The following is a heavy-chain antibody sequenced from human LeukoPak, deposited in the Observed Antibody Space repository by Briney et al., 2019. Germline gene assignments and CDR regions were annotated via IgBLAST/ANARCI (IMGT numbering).Heavy chain of an antibody. CDR1: GFTFSSYA. CDR2: ISGSGGST. J-gene: IGHJ4*02. V-gene: IGHV3-23*01. D-gene: IGHD3-10*01. Sequence: PGGSLRLSCAASGFTFSSYAMSWVRQAPGKGLEWVSAISGSGGSTYYADSVKGRFTISRDNSKNTLYLQKNSLRAEDKAVYYCAKPLHSGSGIYFDYWGQGTLVTVSS. CDR3: AKPLHSGSGIYFDY.